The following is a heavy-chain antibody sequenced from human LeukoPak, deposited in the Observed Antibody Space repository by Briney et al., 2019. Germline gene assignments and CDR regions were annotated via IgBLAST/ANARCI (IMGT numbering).Heavy chain of an antibody. CDR2: INPNSGGT. V-gene: IGHV1-2*02. CDR3: ARDGTYYDSSGYPYYYYMDV. CDR1: GYTFTSYA. Sequence: GASVKVSCKASGYTFTSYAMHWVRQAPGQGLEWMGWINPNSGGTNYAQKFQGRVTMTRDTSISTAYMELSRLRSDDTAVYYCARDGTYYDSSGYPYYYYMDVWGKGTTVTVSS. D-gene: IGHD3-22*01. J-gene: IGHJ6*03.